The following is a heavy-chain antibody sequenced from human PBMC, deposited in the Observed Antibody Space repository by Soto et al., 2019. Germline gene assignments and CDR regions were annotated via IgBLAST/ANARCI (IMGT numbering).Heavy chain of an antibody. Sequence: EVQLVESGGGLVQPGGSLRLSCAASGFTFSNYWMHWVRQVPGKGLVWVSRISNDERTTNYAESVKGRFTISRDNAKTALYLQVSSLRAEDTAVYYCARSSDIWGIYRSYALDIWGQGTMVTVSS. CDR2: ISNDERTT. J-gene: IGHJ3*02. D-gene: IGHD3-16*02. CDR1: GFTFSNYW. CDR3: ARSSDIWGIYRSYALDI. V-gene: IGHV3-74*01.